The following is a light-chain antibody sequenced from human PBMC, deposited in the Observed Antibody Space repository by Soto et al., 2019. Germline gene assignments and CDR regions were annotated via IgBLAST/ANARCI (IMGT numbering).Light chain of an antibody. V-gene: IGLV2-14*01. CDR1: SGDVGGYNY. CDR2: DVT. Sequence: QSALTQPASVSGSPGQSITISCTATSGDVGGYNYVSWYQQHPGKAPKLMIYDVTHRPSGVYNRFSGSKSGDTASLTISGLQAEDEADYYCSSYTSSSTLYVFGTGTKVTVL. J-gene: IGLJ1*01. CDR3: SSYTSSSTLYV.